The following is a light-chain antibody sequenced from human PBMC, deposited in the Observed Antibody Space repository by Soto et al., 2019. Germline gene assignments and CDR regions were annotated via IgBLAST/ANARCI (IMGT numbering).Light chain of an antibody. CDR2: GTS. CDR3: QEYLSSPPWT. CDR1: KSANSGF. J-gene: IGKJ1*01. V-gene: IGKV3-20*01. Sequence: EIVLPQSPGTLSLSPGERTTLSCRASKSANSGFLAWYQQKPGQAPRLLIYGTSTRAAGIPDRFSGSGSGSDFNLTITRLEAKDCAVYSCQEYLSSPPWTCGQGTTVE.